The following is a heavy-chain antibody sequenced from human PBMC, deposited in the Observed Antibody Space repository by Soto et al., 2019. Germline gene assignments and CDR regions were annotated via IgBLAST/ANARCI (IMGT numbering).Heavy chain of an antibody. CDR3: ARSNLVGAYPYYYYGMDV. Sequence: ASVKVSCKASGYTFTSYGISWARQAPGQGLEWMGWISAYNGNRNYAQKLQDRVTMTKDKATSTAYMELRSLRSDDTAVYYCARSNLVGAYPYYYYGMDVWGQGTTVTVSS. D-gene: IGHD1-26*01. J-gene: IGHJ6*01. CDR2: ISAYNGNR. CDR1: GYTFTSYG. V-gene: IGHV1-18*04.